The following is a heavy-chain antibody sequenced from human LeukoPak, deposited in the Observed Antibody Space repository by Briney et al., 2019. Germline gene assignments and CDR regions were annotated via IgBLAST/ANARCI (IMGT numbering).Heavy chain of an antibody. CDR1: GFTFSSYA. V-gene: IGHV3-30-3*01. CDR3: GYRTNLPEGSPREFDY. D-gene: IGHD1-14*01. CDR2: ISYDGSNK. J-gene: IGHJ4*02. Sequence: PGGSLRLSCAASGFTFSSYAMHWVRQAPGKGLEWVAVISYDGSNKYYADSVKGRFTISRDNSKNTLYLQMNSLRAEDTAVYYCGYRTNLPEGSPREFDYWGQGTLVTVSS.